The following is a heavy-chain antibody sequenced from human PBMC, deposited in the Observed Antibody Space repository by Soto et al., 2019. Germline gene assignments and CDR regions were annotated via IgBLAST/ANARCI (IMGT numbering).Heavy chain of an antibody. Sequence: ASVKVSWKASGDTFTSCTIHWVRQAPGQRLEWMGWINAGNGNTKCSQKFQGRVTITRDTSASTAYMELSSLRSEDTAVYYCARAIAVAAPYFFDYWGQGTLVTVSS. CDR1: GDTFTSCT. CDR3: ARAIAVAAPYFFDY. D-gene: IGHD6-19*01. V-gene: IGHV1-3*01. J-gene: IGHJ4*02. CDR2: INAGNGNT.